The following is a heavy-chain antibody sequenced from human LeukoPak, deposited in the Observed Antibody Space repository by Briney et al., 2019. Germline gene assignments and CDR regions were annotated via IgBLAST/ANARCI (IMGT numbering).Heavy chain of an antibody. D-gene: IGHD3-3*01. J-gene: IGHJ4*02. CDR2: IYYSGST. V-gene: IGHV4-39*01. Sequence: SETLSLTCTVSGGSISSSSYYWGWIRQPPGKGLEWIGSIYYSGSTYYNPPLKSRVTISVDTSKYQFSLKLSSVTAADTAVYYCARRDYDFWSGYHFDYWGQGTLVTVSS. CDR3: ARRDYDFWSGYHFDY. CDR1: GGSISSSSYY.